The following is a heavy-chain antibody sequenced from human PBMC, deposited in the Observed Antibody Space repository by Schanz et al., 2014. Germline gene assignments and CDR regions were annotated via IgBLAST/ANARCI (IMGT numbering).Heavy chain of an antibody. CDR1: GGTFRSST. CDR2: ITPTLGKV. J-gene: IGHJ4*02. CDR3: ARDPQYYYGSGRGY. D-gene: IGHD3-10*01. Sequence: QVQLVQSGAEVKKPGSSVKVSCKASGGTFRSSTVSWVRQAPGQGLEWMGRITPTLGKVDYAQKFQGRVTITAAISTSTAYMELISLTSEDTAVYYCARDPQYYYGSGRGYWGQGTLVTVSS. V-gene: IGHV1-69*08.